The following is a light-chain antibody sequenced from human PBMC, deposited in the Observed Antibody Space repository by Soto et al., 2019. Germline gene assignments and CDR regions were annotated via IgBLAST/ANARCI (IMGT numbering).Light chain of an antibody. CDR3: QQYYSTPVWT. J-gene: IGKJ1*01. CDR2: WAS. Sequence: DIMMTQSPDSLAVSLGERATINCKSSQSVLYSSNNKNYLAWYQQKPGQPPKLLIYWASTRESGVPDRFSGSGSGTDFTLTISSLQAEDVAVYYCQQYYSTPVWTFGQGTKVDIK. V-gene: IGKV4-1*01. CDR1: QSVLYSSNNKNY.